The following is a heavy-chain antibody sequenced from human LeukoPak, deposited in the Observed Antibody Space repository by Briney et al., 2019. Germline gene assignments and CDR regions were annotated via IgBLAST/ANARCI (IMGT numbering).Heavy chain of an antibody. D-gene: IGHD6-13*01. CDR1: GFTFSSFA. J-gene: IGHJ1*01. CDR3: ARDRYSSTWFGYLQH. V-gene: IGHV3-64*01. CDR2: ISPDGEST. Sequence: PGGSLRLSCAASGFTFSSFAMHWVRQAPGRGLEYVSAISPDGESTFYANSVKGRFTISRDNSRNTLYLQMGSLRSEDMAVYYCARDRYSSTWFGYLQHWGQGTLVTVSS.